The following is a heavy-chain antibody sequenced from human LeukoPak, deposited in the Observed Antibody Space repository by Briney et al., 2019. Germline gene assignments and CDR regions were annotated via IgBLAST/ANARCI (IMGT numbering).Heavy chain of an antibody. CDR2: ISGTGDST. CDR3: AKHYSGYDHDLSDY. Sequence: GGSLRLSCAASGFTFSTYAMSWVRQAPGKGLEWVSAISGTGDSTYYVDSVKGRFTISRDNSKNTLYLQMNSLRAEDTAVYYCAKHYSGYDHDLSDYWGQGTLVTVSS. V-gene: IGHV3-23*01. J-gene: IGHJ4*02. D-gene: IGHD5-12*01. CDR1: GFTFSTYA.